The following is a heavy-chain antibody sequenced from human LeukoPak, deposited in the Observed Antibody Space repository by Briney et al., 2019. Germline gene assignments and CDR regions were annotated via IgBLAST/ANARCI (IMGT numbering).Heavy chain of an antibody. V-gene: IGHV1-2*06. CDR1: GYTFTAYY. CDR2: INPNSGDT. CDR3: AREGSGWYYFDY. Sequence: ASVKVSCKASGYTFTAYYMHWVRQAPGQGLEWMGRINPNSGDTNYAQKFQGRVTMTRDTSISTAYMELSRLRSDDTAVYYCAREGSGWYYFDYWGQEPWSPSPQ. J-gene: IGHJ4*01. D-gene: IGHD6-19*01.